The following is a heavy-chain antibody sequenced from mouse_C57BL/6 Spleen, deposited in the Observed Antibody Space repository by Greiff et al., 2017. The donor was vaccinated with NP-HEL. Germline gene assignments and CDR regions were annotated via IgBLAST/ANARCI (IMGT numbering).Heavy chain of an antibody. CDR1: GYTFTDYN. CDR2: INPNNGGT. V-gene: IGHV1-18*01. CDR3: ARAGGLRPYAMDY. Sequence: VQLQQSGPELVKPGASVKIPCKASGYTFTDYNMDWVKQSHGKSLEWIGDINPNNGGTIYNQKFKGKATLTVAKSSSTAYMELRSLTSEDTAVYYCARAGGLRPYAMDYWGQGTSVTVSS. D-gene: IGHD2-4*01. J-gene: IGHJ4*01.